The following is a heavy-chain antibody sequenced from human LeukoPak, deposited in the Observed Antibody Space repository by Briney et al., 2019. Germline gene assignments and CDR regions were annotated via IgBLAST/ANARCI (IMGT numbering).Heavy chain of an antibody. Sequence: PGGSLRLSCAASGVTSSDYWMNWVRQAPGKGLEWVANIKPDGSEKYYVGSVKGRFTISRDNAKNSLYLQMSSLRAEDTAVYYCARSLSSEQGGYWGQGTLVTVSS. V-gene: IGHV3-7*01. D-gene: IGHD3-16*01. CDR3: ARSLSSEQGGY. J-gene: IGHJ4*02. CDR1: GVTSSDYW. CDR2: IKPDGSEK.